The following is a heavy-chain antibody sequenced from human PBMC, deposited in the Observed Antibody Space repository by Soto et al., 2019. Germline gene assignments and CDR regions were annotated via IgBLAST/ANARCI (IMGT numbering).Heavy chain of an antibody. V-gene: IGHV1-69*13. CDR1: GGTFSGYA. CDR3: ASRGSGSAYEELSHDGLDV. D-gene: IGHD3-10*01. Sequence: SVKVSCKASGGTFSGYAIGWVRQAPGQGLEWMGGIIPIFGTSNYAQKFQGRVTITADESTSTAYMELSSLRSEDTAVYYCASRGSGSAYEELSHDGLDVWGQGTTVTVSS. J-gene: IGHJ6*02. CDR2: IIPIFGTS.